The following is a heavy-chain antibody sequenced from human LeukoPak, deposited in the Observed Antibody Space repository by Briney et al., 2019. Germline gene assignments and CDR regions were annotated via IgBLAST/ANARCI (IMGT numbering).Heavy chain of an antibody. CDR1: GSSISSSNW. Sequence: SGTLSLTCAVSGSSISSSNWWSWVRQPPGKGLEWIGEIYHSGSTNYNPSLKSRVTISVDKSKNQFSLKLSSVTAADTAVYYCARTREYSSSWSHDAFDIWGQGTMVTVSS. CDR2: IYHSGST. V-gene: IGHV4-4*02. J-gene: IGHJ3*02. D-gene: IGHD6-13*01. CDR3: ARTREYSSSWSHDAFDI.